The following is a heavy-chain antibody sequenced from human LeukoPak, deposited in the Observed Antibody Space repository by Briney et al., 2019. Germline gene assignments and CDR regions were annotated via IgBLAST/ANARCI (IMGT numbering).Heavy chain of an antibody. D-gene: IGHD1-26*01. CDR1: GGSISSYY. V-gene: IGHV4-59*08. Sequence: SETLSLTCTVSGGSISSYYWSWIRQPPGKGLEWIGYIYYSGSTNYNPSLKSRVTISVDTSKNQFSLKLSSVTAADTAVYYCARRGGSYLIYWGQGTLVTVSS. CDR2: IYYSGST. J-gene: IGHJ4*02. CDR3: ARRGGSYLIY.